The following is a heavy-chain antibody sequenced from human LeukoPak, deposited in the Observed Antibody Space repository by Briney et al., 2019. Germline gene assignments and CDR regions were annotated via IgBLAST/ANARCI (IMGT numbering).Heavy chain of an antibody. CDR2: ISDDGSNK. CDR3: AKDLGGWLVQGWFDP. V-gene: IGHV3-30*18. Sequence: PGGSLRLSCAASGFTFSSYDMHWVRQAPGKGLEWVAVISDDGSNKYYADSVKGRFTISRDNSKNTLYLQMNSLRAEDTAVYYCAKDLGGWLVQGWFDPWGQGALVSVSS. CDR1: GFTFSSYD. D-gene: IGHD6-19*01. J-gene: IGHJ5*02.